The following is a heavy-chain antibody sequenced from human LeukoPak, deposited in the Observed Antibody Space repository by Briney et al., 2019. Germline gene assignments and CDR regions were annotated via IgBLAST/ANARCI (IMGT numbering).Heavy chain of an antibody. CDR1: GFTFSSYS. J-gene: IGHJ6*02. Sequence: GGSLRLSCAASGFTFSSYSMNWVRQAPGKGLEWVSSISSSSSYIYYADSVKGRFTISRDNAKNSLYLQMNSLRAEDTAVYYCARDLADSYGMDVWGQGTTVTVSS. CDR3: ARDLADSYGMDV. D-gene: IGHD3-3*01. CDR2: ISSSSSYI. V-gene: IGHV3-21*01.